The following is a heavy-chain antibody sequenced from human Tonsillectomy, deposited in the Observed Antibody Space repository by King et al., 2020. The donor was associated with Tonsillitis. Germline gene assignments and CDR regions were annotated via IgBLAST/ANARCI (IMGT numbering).Heavy chain of an antibody. CDR2: ISYDGSNK. Sequence: VQLVESGGGVVQPGRSLRLSCAASGFTFRSYGMDWVRQAPGKGLEWVAVISYDGSNKYYADSVKGRFTISRDNSKNTLYLQVNSLRAEDTSVYYCAKDHRIVVDGYGMDVWGQGTTVTVSS. V-gene: IGHV3-30*18. J-gene: IGHJ6*02. CDR1: GFTFRSYG. CDR3: AKDHRIVVDGYGMDV. D-gene: IGHD3-22*01.